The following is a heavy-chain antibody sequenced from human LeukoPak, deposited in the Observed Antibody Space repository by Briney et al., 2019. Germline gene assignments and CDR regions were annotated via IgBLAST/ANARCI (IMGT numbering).Heavy chain of an antibody. J-gene: IGHJ6*03. CDR1: GYTFTNYG. D-gene: IGHD6-13*01. CDR3: ARQGVTAAENNYFYYYMDF. V-gene: IGHV1-18*01. Sequence: ASVKVSCKASGYTFTNYGISWVRQAPGQGLEWMGWISAYNGNTKSAQKFQGRVTMTTDTSTSTAYMELRSLRSDDTAVYYCARQGVTAAENNYFYYYMDFWGKGTTVTVSS. CDR2: ISAYNGNT.